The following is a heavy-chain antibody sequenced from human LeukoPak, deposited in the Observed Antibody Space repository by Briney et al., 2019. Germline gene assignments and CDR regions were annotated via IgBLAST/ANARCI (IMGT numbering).Heavy chain of an antibody. CDR1: GGSISSSSYY. Sequence: KPSETLSLTCTVSGGSISSSSYYWGWIRQPPGKGLEWIGSIYYSGSTYYNPSLKSRVTISVDTSKNQFSLKLSSVTAADTAVYYCARHHPSGGAAAVFDYWGQGTLVTVSS. CDR3: ARHHPSGGAAAVFDY. CDR2: IYYSGST. J-gene: IGHJ4*02. D-gene: IGHD6-13*01. V-gene: IGHV4-39*01.